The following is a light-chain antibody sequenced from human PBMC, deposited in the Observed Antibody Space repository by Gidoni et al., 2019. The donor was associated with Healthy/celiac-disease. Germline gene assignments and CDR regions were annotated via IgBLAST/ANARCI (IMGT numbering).Light chain of an antibody. CDR2: NAS. V-gene: IGKV1-5*03. CDR3: QQYETFWT. J-gene: IGKJ1*01. Sequence: DIQMTQSPSTLSASVGDRVTITCRASESISNLLAWYQQKPGTAPKLLIYNASRLESGVPSRFSGSGSGTVFTLTISSLQPDDFAIYFCQQYETFWTFGQGTKVEV. CDR1: ESISNL.